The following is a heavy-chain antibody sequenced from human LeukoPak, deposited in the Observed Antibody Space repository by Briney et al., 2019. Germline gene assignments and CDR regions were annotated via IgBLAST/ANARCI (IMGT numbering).Heavy chain of an antibody. CDR3: AIINSRKYYFDY. CDR1: GYSISSGYY. Sequence: SETLSLTCAVSGYSISSGYYWGWIRQPPGEGLEWIGSIYHSGSTYYNPSLKSRVTISVDTSKNQFSLKLSSVTAADTAVYYCAIINSRKYYFDYWGQGTLVTVSS. V-gene: IGHV4-38-2*01. CDR2: IYHSGST. D-gene: IGHD6-13*01. J-gene: IGHJ4*02.